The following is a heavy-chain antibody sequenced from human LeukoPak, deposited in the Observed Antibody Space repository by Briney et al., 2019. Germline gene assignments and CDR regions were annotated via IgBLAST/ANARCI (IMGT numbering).Heavy chain of an antibody. D-gene: IGHD6-19*01. CDR3: VRYHSSGWYQSDY. CDR1: GGSISSYY. V-gene: IGHV4-59*08. CDR2: IYYSGST. Sequence: KSSETLSLTCNVSGGSISSYYLSWIRQPPGKGLEWMGYIYYSGSTYYNPSLESRVTISVDTSRNQFSLKLSSVTAADTAMYYCVRYHSSGWYQSDYWGQGTLVTVSS. J-gene: IGHJ4*02.